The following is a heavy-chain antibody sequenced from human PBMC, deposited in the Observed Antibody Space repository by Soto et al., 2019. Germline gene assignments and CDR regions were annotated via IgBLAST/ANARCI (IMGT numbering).Heavy chain of an antibody. D-gene: IGHD6-6*01. CDR3: ARRPEPYSSSSLTDY. V-gene: IGHV4-39*01. CDR1: GGSISSSSYY. J-gene: IGHJ4*02. Sequence: QLQLQESGPGLVKPSETLSLTCTVSGGSISSSSYYWGWIRQPPGKGLEWIGSIYYSGSTYYNPSLKSRVTISVDTSKNQFSLKPSSVTAADTAVYYCARRPEPYSSSSLTDYWGQGTLVTVSS. CDR2: IYYSGST.